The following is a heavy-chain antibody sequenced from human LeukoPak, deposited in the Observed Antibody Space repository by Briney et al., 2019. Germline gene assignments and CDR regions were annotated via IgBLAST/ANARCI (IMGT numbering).Heavy chain of an antibody. CDR2: INHSGST. CDR1: GGSISSGGYY. D-gene: IGHD2-2*02. V-gene: IGHV4-39*07. Sequence: SEILSLTCTVSGGSISSGGYYWSWIRQPPGKGLEWIGEINHSGSTNYNPSLKSRVTISVDTSKNQFSLKLSSVTAADTAVYYCARGQGLARGCYTRWGQGTLVTVSS. CDR3: ARGQGLARGCYTR. J-gene: IGHJ4*02.